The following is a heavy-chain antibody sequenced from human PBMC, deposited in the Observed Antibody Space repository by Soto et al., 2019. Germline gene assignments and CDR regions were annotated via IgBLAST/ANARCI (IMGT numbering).Heavy chain of an antibody. CDR2: ISYDGSNK. Sequence: QVQLVESGGGVVQPGRSLRLCCAASGFTFSSYAMHWVRQAPGKGLEWVAVISYDGSNKYYADSVKGRFTISRDNSKNTLYLQMNSLRAEHTAVYYCARGDIVVVTAIDYWGQGTLVTVSS. CDR3: ARGDIVVVTAIDY. CDR1: GFTFSSYA. V-gene: IGHV3-30-3*01. D-gene: IGHD2-21*02. J-gene: IGHJ4*02.